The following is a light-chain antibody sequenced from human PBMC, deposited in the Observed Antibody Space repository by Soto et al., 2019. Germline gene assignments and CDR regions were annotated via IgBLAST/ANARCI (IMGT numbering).Light chain of an antibody. V-gene: IGKV1-5*01. CDR2: GAS. J-gene: IGKJ1*01. CDR3: QQSYSTPWT. Sequence: IQMTQSPSTLSASVGDRVTITCRASQSISSWLAWYQQKPEKAPKLLIYGASSLESGVPSRFSGSGSGTEFTLTISSLQPEDFATYYCQQSYSTPWTVGQGTKVDIK. CDR1: QSISSW.